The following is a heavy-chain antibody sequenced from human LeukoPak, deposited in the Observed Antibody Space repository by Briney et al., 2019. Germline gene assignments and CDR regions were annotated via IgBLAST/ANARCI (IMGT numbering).Heavy chain of an antibody. CDR1: GFTFSSYA. D-gene: IGHD3-22*01. CDR2: ISGSGGST. J-gene: IGHJ4*02. V-gene: IGHV3-23*01. CDR3: AKNPDYYDSSGYYYFDY. Sequence: GGSLRLSCAASGFTFSSYAMGWVRQAPGKGLEWVSAISGSGGSTYYADSVKGRFTISRDNSKNTLYLQMNSLRAEDTAVYYCAKNPDYYDSSGYYYFDYWGQGTLVTVSS.